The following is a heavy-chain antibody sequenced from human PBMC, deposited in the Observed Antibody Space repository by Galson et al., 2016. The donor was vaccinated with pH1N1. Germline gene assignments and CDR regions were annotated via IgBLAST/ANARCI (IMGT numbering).Heavy chain of an antibody. J-gene: IGHJ2*01. V-gene: IGHV3-9*01. CDR3: AKDHCSHGDTNCFYFDL. CDR2: ITWNSHVI. D-gene: IGHD4-17*01. CDR1: GFTFDAFA. Sequence: SLRLSCAASGFTFDAFAMHWVRHVPGEGLEWVSVITWNSHVIDYADSVKGRFTISRDNARNSLYLQMNNLRPEDSAFYFCAKDHCSHGDTNCFYFDLWGRGTLVTVSS.